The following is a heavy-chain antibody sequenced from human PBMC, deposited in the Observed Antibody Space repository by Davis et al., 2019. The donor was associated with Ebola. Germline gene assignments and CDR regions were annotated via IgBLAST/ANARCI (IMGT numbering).Heavy chain of an antibody. D-gene: IGHD3-3*01. J-gene: IGHJ4*02. CDR1: GFTFSSYA. Sequence: GESLKISCAASGFTFSSYAMTWVRQAPGKGLEWVSAISGSGGSTYYADSVKGRFTISRDNSKKTLYLQMNSLRAEDTAVYYCARCDYDFWSGYFDYWGQGTLVTVSS. CDR3: ARCDYDFWSGYFDY. V-gene: IGHV3-23*01. CDR2: ISGSGGST.